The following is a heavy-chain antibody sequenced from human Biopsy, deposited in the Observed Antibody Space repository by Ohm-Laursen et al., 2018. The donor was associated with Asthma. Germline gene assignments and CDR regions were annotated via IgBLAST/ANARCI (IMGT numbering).Heavy chain of an antibody. CDR2: IYYSGST. CDR3: VSPPGY. Sequence: TLSLTCTVSGGSIGSSSYYWGWIRRPPGKGLEFIGTIYYSGSTYYNPSLKSRVTLSVDASKNQFSLKLTSVTAADTAVYYCVSPPGYWGQGTLVTVSS. J-gene: IGHJ1*01. CDR1: GGSIGSSSYY. V-gene: IGHV4-39*01.